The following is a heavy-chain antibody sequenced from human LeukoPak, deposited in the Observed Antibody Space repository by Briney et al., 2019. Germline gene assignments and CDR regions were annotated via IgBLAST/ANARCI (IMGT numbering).Heavy chain of an antibody. CDR3: ARRPLGWGNAFDI. J-gene: IGHJ3*02. D-gene: IGHD3-16*01. Sequence: PSETLSLTCTVSGGSISGYYWSWIRQPPGKGLEWIGYIYYSGSTNYNPSLKSRVTIAVDTSKNQFSLKLSSVTAADTALYYCARRPLGWGNAFDIWGQGTMVTVSS. V-gene: IGHV4-59*08. CDR2: IYYSGST. CDR1: GGSISGYY.